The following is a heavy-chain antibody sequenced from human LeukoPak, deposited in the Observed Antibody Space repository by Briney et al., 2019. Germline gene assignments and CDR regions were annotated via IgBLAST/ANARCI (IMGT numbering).Heavy chain of an antibody. CDR2: INTNTGNP. CDR1: GYTFTSYA. V-gene: IGHV7-4-1*02. CDR3: ARVPEWELLVYYFDY. J-gene: IGHJ4*02. Sequence: ASVKVSCKASGYTFTSYAMNWVRQAPGQGLEWMGWINTNTGNPTYAQGFTGRFVFSLDTSVSTAYRQISSLKAEDTAVYYCARVPEWELLVYYFDYWGQGTLVTVSS. D-gene: IGHD1-26*01.